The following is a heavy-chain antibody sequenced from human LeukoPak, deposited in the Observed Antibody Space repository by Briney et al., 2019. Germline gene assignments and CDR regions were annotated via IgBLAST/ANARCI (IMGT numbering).Heavy chain of an antibody. V-gene: IGHV4-34*01. Sequence: SETLSLTCAVYGGSFSGYYWSWIRQPPGKGLEWIGEINHSGSTNYNPSLESRVTISVDASKSQFSLKLNSVTTADTAVYYCARVVNYTSRKNWYDPWGQGTLVVVSS. D-gene: IGHD3-3*01. J-gene: IGHJ5*02. CDR2: INHSGST. CDR3: ARVVNYTSRKNWYDP. CDR1: GGSFSGYY.